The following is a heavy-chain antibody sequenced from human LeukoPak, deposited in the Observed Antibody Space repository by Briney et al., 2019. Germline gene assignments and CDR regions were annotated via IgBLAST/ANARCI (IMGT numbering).Heavy chain of an antibody. CDR3: ARTYNIRYFDS. Sequence: PGGSLRLTCAASGFTFSSHGMHWVRQAPGKGLEWVAVIWSDGSNEYYADSVKGRFTISRDNSKNTLYLQMSSLRAVDTAVYYCARTYNIRYFDSWGQGTLVTVSS. V-gene: IGHV3-33*01. CDR2: IWSDGSNE. CDR1: GFTFSSHG. D-gene: IGHD3-9*01. J-gene: IGHJ4*02.